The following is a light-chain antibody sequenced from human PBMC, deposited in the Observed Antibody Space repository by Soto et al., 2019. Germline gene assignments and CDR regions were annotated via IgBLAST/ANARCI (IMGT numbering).Light chain of an antibody. J-gene: IGKJ3*01. CDR2: AAS. V-gene: IGKV1-9*01. CDR3: QQLNSSPFT. CDR1: QGISNY. Sequence: DIQLTQSPSFLSASVGDRVTITCRASQGISNYLAWYQQKPGKAPQLLIYAASTLQSGVPSRYSGSGSGTEFTLTISSLQPEDFATYCCQQLNSSPFTFGPGTKVDIK.